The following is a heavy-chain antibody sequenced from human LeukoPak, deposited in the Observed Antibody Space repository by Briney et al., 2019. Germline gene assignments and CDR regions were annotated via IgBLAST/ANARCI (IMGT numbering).Heavy chain of an antibody. CDR1: GGSISASSFY. J-gene: IGHJ6*03. Sequence: SETLSLTCIVSGGSISASSFYWGWIRQPPGKGLEWIGTMYYTGSTYYNPSLKSRVTISVDTSKNQFSLKLSSVTAADTAVYYCARDRHGYMDVWGKGTTVTVSS. V-gene: IGHV4-39*07. CDR2: MYYTGST. CDR3: ARDRHGYMDV.